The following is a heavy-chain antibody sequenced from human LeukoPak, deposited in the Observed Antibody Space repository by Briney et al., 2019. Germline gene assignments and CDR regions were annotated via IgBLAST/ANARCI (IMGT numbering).Heavy chain of an antibody. V-gene: IGHV4-59*01. Sequence: IRYIYNSVGTIYNPSLKSRVTISVDTSKKQFSLNLSSVTAADTAVYFCARSSNWYSLDYWGQGTLVTVSS. D-gene: IGHD6-13*01. CDR3: ARSSNWYSLDY. J-gene: IGHJ4*02. CDR2: IYNSVGT.